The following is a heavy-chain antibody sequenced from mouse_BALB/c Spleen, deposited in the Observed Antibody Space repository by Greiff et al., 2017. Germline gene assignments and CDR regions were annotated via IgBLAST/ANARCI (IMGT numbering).Heavy chain of an antibody. D-gene: IGHD2-3*01. CDR1: GYAFTNYL. J-gene: IGHJ4*01. CDR3: ARLGDGYYLDY. CDR2: INPGSGGT. Sequence: QVQLQQSGAELVRPGTSVKVSCKASGYAFTNYLIEWVKQRPGQGLEWIGVINPGSGGTNYNEKFKGKATLTADKSSSTAYMQLSSLTSDDSAVYFCARLGDGYYLDYWGQGTSVTVSS. V-gene: IGHV1-54*01.